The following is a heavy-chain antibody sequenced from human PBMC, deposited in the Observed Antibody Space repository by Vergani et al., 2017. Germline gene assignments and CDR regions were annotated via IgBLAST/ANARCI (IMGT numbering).Heavy chain of an antibody. J-gene: IGHJ4*02. Sequence: EVQLVESGGVVVQPGGSLRLSCAASGFTFDDYTMHWVRQAPGKGLEWVSLISWDGGSTYYADSVKGRFTISRDNSKNSLYLQMNSLRAEDTALYYCAKGGFWSGYYDPRPYFDYGGQGTLVTVYS. V-gene: IGHV3-43*01. CDR1: GFTFDDYT. CDR2: ISWDGGST. D-gene: IGHD3-3*01. CDR3: AKGGFWSGYYDPRPYFDY.